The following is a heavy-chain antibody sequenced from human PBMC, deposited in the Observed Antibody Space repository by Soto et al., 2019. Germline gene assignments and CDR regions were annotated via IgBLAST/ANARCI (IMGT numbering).Heavy chain of an antibody. V-gene: IGHV1-69*13. D-gene: IGHD3-22*01. J-gene: IGHJ6*02. CDR1: GGTFSSYA. CDR3: ARVRDSPYYYYGMDV. CDR2: IIPIFGTA. Sequence: SVKVSCKASGGTFSSYAISWVRQAPGQGLEWMGGIIPIFGTANYAQKFQGRDTITADESTSTAYMELSSLRSEDTAVYYCARVRDSPYYYYGMDVWGQGTTVTVSS.